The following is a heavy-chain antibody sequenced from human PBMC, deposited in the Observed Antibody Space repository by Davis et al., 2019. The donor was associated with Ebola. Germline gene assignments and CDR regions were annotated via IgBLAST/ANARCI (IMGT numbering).Heavy chain of an antibody. D-gene: IGHD3-10*01. CDR3: AREGGSGYFDY. J-gene: IGHJ4*02. CDR1: GFTVSSNY. Sequence: GGSLRLSCAASGFTVSSNYMHWVRQAPGKGLEWVSVIYSGDNTYYADSVKGRFTISRDNSKNTLYLQMNSRRADDTAVYYCAREGGSGYFDYWGQGTLVTVSS. CDR2: IYSGDNT. V-gene: IGHV3-53*01.